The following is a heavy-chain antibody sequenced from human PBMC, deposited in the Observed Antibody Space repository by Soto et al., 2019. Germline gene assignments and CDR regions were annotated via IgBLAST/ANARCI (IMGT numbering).Heavy chain of an antibody. Sequence: QVQLQESGPGLVKASETLFLTCKVSGGSFKSDYWSWIRRPPGKGLEWIGYIGYSGNTNYNPSLKSRVTISVDTSKNQFSLRLTYVIAADTAVYYCVRHQSGYDYGLTHFDYWGQGTLVTVSS. D-gene: IGHD5-12*01. J-gene: IGHJ4*02. CDR2: IGYSGNT. CDR3: VRHQSGYDYGLTHFDY. V-gene: IGHV4-59*08. CDR1: GGSFKSDY.